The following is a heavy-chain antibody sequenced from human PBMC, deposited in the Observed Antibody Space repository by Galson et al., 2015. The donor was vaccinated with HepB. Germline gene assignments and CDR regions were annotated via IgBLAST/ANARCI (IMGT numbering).Heavy chain of an antibody. CDR2: ISGSGDFT. CDR1: GFTFSNYA. J-gene: IGHJ4*02. V-gene: IGHV3-23*01. D-gene: IGHD1-1*01. Sequence: SLRLSCAASGFTFSNYAMSWARQAAGKGLEWVSTISGSGDFTYYAESVKGRFTISRDNAKNSLYLQMNSLRAEDTAVYYCARATRGRYFDYWGQGTLVTVSS. CDR3: ARATRGRYFDY.